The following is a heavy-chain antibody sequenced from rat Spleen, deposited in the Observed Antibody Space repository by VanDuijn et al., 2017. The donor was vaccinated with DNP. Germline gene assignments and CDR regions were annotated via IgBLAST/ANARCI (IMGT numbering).Heavy chain of an antibody. J-gene: IGHJ2*01. CDR2: ITNSGGNT. CDR3: TTGYRYNADY. Sequence: EVQLVESGGGLVQPGRSLKLSCAASGFTFSKYDMAWVRQAPTKGLEWVASITNSGGNTYYRDSVKGRFTISRDNAKSTLYLQMDSLRSEDTATYYCTTGYRYNADYWGQGVMVTVSS. V-gene: IGHV5S23*01. CDR1: GFTFSKYD. D-gene: IGHD1-5*01.